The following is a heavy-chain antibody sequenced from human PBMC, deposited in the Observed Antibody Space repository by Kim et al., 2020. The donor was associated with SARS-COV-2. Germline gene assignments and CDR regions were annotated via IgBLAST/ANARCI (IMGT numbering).Heavy chain of an antibody. J-gene: IGHJ4*02. CDR2: ISTSSSYI. Sequence: GGSLRLSCAASGFTFSSYSMNWVRQAPGKGLEWVSSISTSSSYIYYADSVKGRFTISRDNAKNSLYLQRNSLRAEDTAVYYCARDTYYVSGSLHWGQGTLVTVSS. D-gene: IGHD3-10*01. CDR3: ARDTYYVSGSLH. V-gene: IGHV3-21*01. CDR1: GFTFSSYS.